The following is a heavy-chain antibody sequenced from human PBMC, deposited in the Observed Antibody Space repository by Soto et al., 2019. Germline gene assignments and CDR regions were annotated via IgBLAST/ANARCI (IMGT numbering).Heavy chain of an antibody. CDR1: GASISGFY. CDR3: VRDGTKTLRDWFDP. V-gene: IGHV4-4*07. Sequence: QVQLQESVPGLEKPSDTLSLTCTVSGASISGFYWSWIRKSAGKGLEWIGRIYATGTTDYNPSLKSRVMMSVVTSKKQFSLKLRSVTAADTAVYYCVRDGTKTLRDWFDPWGQGISVTVSS. D-gene: IGHD1-1*01. J-gene: IGHJ5*02. CDR2: IYATGTT.